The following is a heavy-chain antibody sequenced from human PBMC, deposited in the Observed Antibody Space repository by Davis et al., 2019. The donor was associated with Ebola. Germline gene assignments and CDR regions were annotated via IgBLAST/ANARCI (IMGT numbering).Heavy chain of an antibody. V-gene: IGHV4-39*01. Sequence: MPSETLSLTCTVSGGSVSSESHYWGWPRQSPGKGLEWIGSIFNNGNTYYNPSLKSRATLSVDTSKDQFSLKLKSVTAADTAVYYCARKNWEWGFDYWGRGTLVTVSS. CDR1: GGSVSSESHY. CDR3: ARKNWEWGFDY. D-gene: IGHD3-3*01. J-gene: IGHJ4*02. CDR2: IFNNGNT.